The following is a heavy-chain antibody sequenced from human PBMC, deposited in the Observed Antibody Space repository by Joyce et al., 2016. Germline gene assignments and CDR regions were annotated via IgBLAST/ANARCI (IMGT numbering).Heavy chain of an antibody. CDR3: AREYTTAWGGYRYTYDY. J-gene: IGHJ4*02. CDR1: GDSVSSNSAA. V-gene: IGHV6-1*01. CDR2: TYYRSKWYT. Sequence: QVRLQQSGPGLVKPSQTLSVTCAISGDSVSSNSAAWNWIRQSPSRGLEWLGRTYYRSKWYTDYAVSVKSRITINPDTSKNQFSLHLNSVTPEDTAVYHCAREYTTAWGGYRYTYDYWGQGTLVTVSS. D-gene: IGHD3-16*02.